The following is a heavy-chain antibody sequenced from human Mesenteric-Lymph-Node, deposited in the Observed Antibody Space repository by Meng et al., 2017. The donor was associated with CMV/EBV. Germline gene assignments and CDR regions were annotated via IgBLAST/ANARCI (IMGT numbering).Heavy chain of an antibody. CDR3: ARVPGWMTYYFDY. CDR1: GGSIASSGYY. J-gene: IGHJ4*02. V-gene: IGHV4-39*07. Sequence: SETLSLTCAVSGGSIASSGYYWGWIRQPPGEGLEWIGSIYNDGRSFYNPSLRGRVTISVDTSKNQFSLKVTSLTAADTAVYYCARVPGWMTYYFDYWGQGTLVTVSS. CDR2: IYNDGRS. D-gene: IGHD6-19*01.